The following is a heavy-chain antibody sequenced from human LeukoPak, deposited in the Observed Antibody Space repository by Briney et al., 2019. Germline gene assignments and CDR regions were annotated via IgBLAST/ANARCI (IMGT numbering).Heavy chain of an antibody. J-gene: IGHJ4*02. CDR3: AKDKSASLGVIDY. V-gene: IGHV3-43D*03. D-gene: IGHD3-16*01. Sequence: GGSLRLSCAASGFTFDDYAMHWVRQAPGKGLEWVSLISWDGGSTYYADSVKGRFTISTDNSKNSLYLQMNSLRAEDTALYYCAKDKSASLGVIDYWGQGTLVTVSS. CDR1: GFTFDDYA. CDR2: ISWDGGST.